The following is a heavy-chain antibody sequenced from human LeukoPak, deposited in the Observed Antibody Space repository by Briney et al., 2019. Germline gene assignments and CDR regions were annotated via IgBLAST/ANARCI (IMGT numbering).Heavy chain of an antibody. CDR2: TYYRSKWST. V-gene: IGHV6-1*01. CDR3: ARSTGPIDY. CDR1: GDSVSSNSAA. D-gene: IGHD1-1*01. J-gene: IGHJ4*02. Sequence: SQTLSLTCAISGDSVSSNSAAWNWIRQSPSRGLEWLGRTYYRSKWSTYYAVSVKSRISINRDSSKNQISLQLNSVTPEDTAVYYCARSTGPIDYWGQGTLVTVSS.